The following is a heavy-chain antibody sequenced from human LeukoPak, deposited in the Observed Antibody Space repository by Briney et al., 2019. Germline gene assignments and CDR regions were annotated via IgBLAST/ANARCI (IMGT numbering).Heavy chain of an antibody. D-gene: IGHD3-9*01. V-gene: IGHV1-46*01. J-gene: IGHJ4*02. CDR3: AREEPYYDILTGRAYYFDY. Sequence: GASVKVSCRSSGYTFTTYGITWVRQAPGQGLEWMGIINPSGGSTSYAQKFQGRVTMTRDTSTSTVYMELSSLRSEDTAVYYCAREEPYYDILTGRAYYFDYWGQGTLVTVSS. CDR1: GYTFTTYG. CDR2: INPSGGST.